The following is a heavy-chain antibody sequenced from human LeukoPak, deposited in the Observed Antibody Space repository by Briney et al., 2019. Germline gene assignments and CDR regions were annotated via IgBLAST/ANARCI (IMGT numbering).Heavy chain of an antibody. CDR1: GGSFSGYY. CDR3: ARYKGIVGATTNNWFDP. D-gene: IGHD1-26*01. J-gene: IGHJ5*02. Sequence: PSETLSLTCAVYGGSFSGYYWSWIRQPPGKGLEWIGEINHSGSTNNNPSLKSRVTISLDTSKNQFSLKLSSLSAADTAVYYCARYKGIVGATTNNWFDPWGQGTLVTVSS. V-gene: IGHV4-34*01. CDR2: INHSGST.